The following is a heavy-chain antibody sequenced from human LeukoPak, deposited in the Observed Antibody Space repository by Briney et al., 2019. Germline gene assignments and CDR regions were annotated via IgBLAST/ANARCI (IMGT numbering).Heavy chain of an antibody. V-gene: IGHV4-59*01. D-gene: IGHD6-13*01. CDR1: GGSISSYY. CDR3: ARLRYGSSWYRSGWYFDL. Sequence: SETLSLTCTVSGGSISSYYWSWIRQPPGKGLEWIGYIYYSGSTNYNPSLKSRVTISVDTSKNQFSLKLSSVTAADTAVYYCARLRYGSSWYRSGWYFDLWGRGTLVTVFS. CDR2: IYYSGST. J-gene: IGHJ2*01.